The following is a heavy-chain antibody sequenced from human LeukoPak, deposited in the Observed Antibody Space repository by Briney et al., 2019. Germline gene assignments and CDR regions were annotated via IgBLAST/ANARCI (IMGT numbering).Heavy chain of an antibody. J-gene: IGHJ4*02. CDR1: GYTFTSYD. CDR3: GRAPYDSNIDY. CDR2: MNPNSGHT. D-gene: IGHD3-22*01. V-gene: IGHV1-8*01. Sequence: ASVKVSCKASGYTFTSYDINWVRQATGQGLEWMGWMNPNSGHTGYAHKFQGRVTMTRNTSISTAYMELSSLRSEDTAVYYCGRAPYDSNIDYWGQGTLVTVSS.